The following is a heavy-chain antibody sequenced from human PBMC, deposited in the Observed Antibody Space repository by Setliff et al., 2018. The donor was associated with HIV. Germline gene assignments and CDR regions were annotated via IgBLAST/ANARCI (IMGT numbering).Heavy chain of an antibody. J-gene: IGHJ4*02. D-gene: IGHD2-15*01. CDR1: GYSISSGYY. Sequence: PSETLSLTCAVSGYSISSGYYWGWIRQPPGKGLECIGSIFHSGSTYYSPSLKSRVTISVDTSKNQFSLQLNSVTAADTAVYYFVRYCSGGTCYDIDYWGQGTVVTVSS. CDR2: IFHSGST. V-gene: IGHV4-38-2*01. CDR3: VRYCSGGTCYDIDY.